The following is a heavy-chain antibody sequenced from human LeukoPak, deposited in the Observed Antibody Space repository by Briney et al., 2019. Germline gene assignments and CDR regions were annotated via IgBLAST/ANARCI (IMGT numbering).Heavy chain of an antibody. V-gene: IGHV4-28*03. CDR2: IYYSGST. J-gene: IGHJ3*02. CDR1: GYSISSSNW. Sequence: SETLSLTCAVSGYSISSSNWWGWIRQPPGKGLEWIGYIYYSGSTYYNRSLKSRVTMSVDTSKNHVSLKLSSVTAVDTAVYYCARGVGGSYTNAFDIWGQGTMVTVSS. CDR3: ARGVGGSYTNAFDI. D-gene: IGHD1-26*01.